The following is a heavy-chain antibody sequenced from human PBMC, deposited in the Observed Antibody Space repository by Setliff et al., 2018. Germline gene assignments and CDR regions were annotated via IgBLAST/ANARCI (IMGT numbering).Heavy chain of an antibody. J-gene: IGHJ4*02. Sequence: SETLSLTCTVSGGSISSYYWSWIRQPPGKGLEWIGYIYYSGSTNYNPSLKSRVTISVDTSKNQFSLKLSPVTAADTAVYYCARGSYFGSSGYSPDYFDYWGQGTLVTVSS. V-gene: IGHV4-59*08. D-gene: IGHD3-22*01. CDR2: IYYSGST. CDR1: GGSISSYY. CDR3: ARGSYFGSSGYSPDYFDY.